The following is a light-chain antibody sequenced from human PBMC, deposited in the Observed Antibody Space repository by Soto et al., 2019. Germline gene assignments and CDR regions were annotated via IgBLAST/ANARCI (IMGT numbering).Light chain of an antibody. V-gene: IGKV2-28*01. CDR1: QSLQHSNGYNY. CDR3: IPGVKTPPIT. Sequence: DIVMTQSPLSLPVTPGEPASISCRSSQSLQHSNGYNYLDWYFQKPGQSPQLLFHFASNRASGVPVRFSGRGSGTGFPLNISSVEAEDFGLYYCIPGVKTPPITFGQGTRLEIK. CDR2: FAS. J-gene: IGKJ5*01.